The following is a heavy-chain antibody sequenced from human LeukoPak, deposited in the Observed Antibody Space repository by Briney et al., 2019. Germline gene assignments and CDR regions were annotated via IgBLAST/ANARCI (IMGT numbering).Heavy chain of an antibody. Sequence: GGSLRLSCAASGFTFSRYAMSWVRQAPGKGLEWVSAISGSGGSTYYADSVKGRFTISRDNSKNTLYLQMNSLRAEDTAVYYCAKDGGSYRVRGFDPWGQGTLVTVSS. CDR3: AKDGGSYRVRGFDP. CDR1: GFTFSRYA. D-gene: IGHD1-26*01. J-gene: IGHJ5*02. CDR2: ISGSGGST. V-gene: IGHV3-23*01.